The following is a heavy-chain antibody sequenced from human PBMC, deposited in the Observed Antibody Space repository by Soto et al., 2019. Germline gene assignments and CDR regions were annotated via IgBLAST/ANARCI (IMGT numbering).Heavy chain of an antibody. V-gene: IGHV3-23*01. CDR3: AKDRAFNYFYGMDV. CDR2: VSANGRST. J-gene: IGHJ6*02. Sequence: GGSLRLSCRASGLAFGNYAMNWVRQVPGRGLEWVAGVSANGRSTYYADSVRGRFTISRDNSKITVYLQMNSLRAEDTAVYYCAKDRAFNYFYGMDVWGQGTTVTVSS. CDR1: GLAFGNYA. D-gene: IGHD3-10*01.